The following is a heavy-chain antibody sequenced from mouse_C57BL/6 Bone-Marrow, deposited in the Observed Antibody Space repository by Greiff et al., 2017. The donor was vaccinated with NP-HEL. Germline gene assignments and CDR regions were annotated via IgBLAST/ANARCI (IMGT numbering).Heavy chain of an antibody. J-gene: IGHJ1*03. CDR3: VRQYYYGSSWRYFDV. Sequence: EVKLQESGGGLVQPKGSLKLSCAASGFSFNTYAMNWVRQAPGKGLEWVARIRSKSNNYATYYADSVKDRFTISSDDSESMLYLQMNNLKTEDTAMYYCVRQYYYGSSWRYFDVWGTGTTVTVSS. V-gene: IGHV10-1*01. CDR1: GFSFNTYA. D-gene: IGHD1-1*01. CDR2: IRSKSNNYAT.